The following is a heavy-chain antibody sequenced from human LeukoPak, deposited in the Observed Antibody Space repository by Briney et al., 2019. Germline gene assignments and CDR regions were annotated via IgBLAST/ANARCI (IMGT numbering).Heavy chain of an antibody. CDR1: GFTFSSYG. D-gene: IGHD3-9*01. CDR2: ISYDGSNK. Sequence: GGSLRLSCAASGFTFSSYGMHWVRQAPGKGLEWVAVISYDGSNKYYADSVKGRFTISRDNSKNTLYLQMNSLRAEDTAVYYCARAGRGRTYYDILTGYPPFDYWGQGTLVTVSS. J-gene: IGHJ4*02. CDR3: ARAGRGRTYYDILTGYPPFDY. V-gene: IGHV3-30*03.